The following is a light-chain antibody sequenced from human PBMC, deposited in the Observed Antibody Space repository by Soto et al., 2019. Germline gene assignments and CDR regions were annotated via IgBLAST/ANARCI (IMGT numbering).Light chain of an antibody. CDR1: QSVSSSY. CDR2: GAS. CDR3: QQYHWAPDT. J-gene: IGKJ5*01. V-gene: IGKV3-20*01. Sequence: EIVLTQSPGTLSLSPGERATLSCRASQSVSSSYLAWYQQKPGQAPRLLIYGASSRATGIPDRFSGSGSGTDFTLTVSRLEPEDFAMYYCQQYHWAPDTFGQGTRREIK.